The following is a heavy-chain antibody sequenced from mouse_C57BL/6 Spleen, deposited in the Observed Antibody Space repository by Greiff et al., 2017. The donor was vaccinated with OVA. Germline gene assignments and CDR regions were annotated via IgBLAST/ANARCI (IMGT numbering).Heavy chain of an antibody. CDR2: IYPGDGDT. Sequence: QVQLQQSGPELVKPGASVKISCKASGYAFSSSWMNWVKQRPGKGLEWIGRIYPGDGDTNYNGKFKGKATLTADKSSSTAYMQLSSLTSEDSAVYYCARTTVAGYFDVGGTGTTVTVSS. D-gene: IGHD1-1*01. CDR1: GYAFSSSW. V-gene: IGHV1-82*01. J-gene: IGHJ1*03. CDR3: ARTTVAGYFDV.